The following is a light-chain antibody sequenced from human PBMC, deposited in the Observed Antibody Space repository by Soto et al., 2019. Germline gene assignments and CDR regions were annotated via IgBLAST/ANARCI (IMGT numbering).Light chain of an antibody. Sequence: EIVMTQSPVTLSVSPGERATLSCRASQSVSTNLAWYQQKPGQAPRVLIYGASTRATNIPARFSGSGSGTEFTLTINSVQSEDLAVYYCQQYGDLPTFGQGTRLEIK. CDR3: QQYGDLPT. CDR1: QSVSTN. J-gene: IGKJ5*01. CDR2: GAS. V-gene: IGKV3-15*01.